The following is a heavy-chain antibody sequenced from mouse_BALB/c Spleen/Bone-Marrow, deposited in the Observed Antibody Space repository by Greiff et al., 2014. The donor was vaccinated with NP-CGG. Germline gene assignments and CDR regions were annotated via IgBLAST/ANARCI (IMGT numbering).Heavy chain of an antibody. CDR3: ARDKNYGSYWYFDV. CDR2: ISNKANGYTT. V-gene: IGHV7-3*02. J-gene: IGHJ1*01. Sequence: EVMLVESGGGLVQPGGSLRLSCATSGFTFTDYYMSWVRQPPGKALEWLGFISNKANGYTTEYSASVKGRFTISRDNSQSILYLQMNTLRAEDSATYYCARDKNYGSYWYFDVWGAGTTVTVSS. CDR1: GFTFTDYY. D-gene: IGHD2-1*01.